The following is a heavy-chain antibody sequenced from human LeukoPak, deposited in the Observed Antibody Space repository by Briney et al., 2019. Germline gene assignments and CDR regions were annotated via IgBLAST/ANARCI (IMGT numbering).Heavy chain of an antibody. V-gene: IGHV3-23*01. CDR3: AKAQTVREWSRPYYYGMDV. Sequence: PGGSLRLSCAASGFTFSSYAMSWVRQAPGEGLEWVSAISGSGGSTYYADSVKGRFTISRDNSKNTLYLQMNSLRAEDTAVYYCAKAQTVREWSRPYYYGMDVWGQGTTVTVSS. CDR2: ISGSGGST. J-gene: IGHJ6*02. D-gene: IGHD3-3*01. CDR1: GFTFSSYA.